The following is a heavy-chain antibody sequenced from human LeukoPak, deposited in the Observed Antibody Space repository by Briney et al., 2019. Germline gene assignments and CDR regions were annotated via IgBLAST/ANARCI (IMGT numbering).Heavy chain of an antibody. D-gene: IGHD1-1*01. CDR2: ISATQTYI. J-gene: IGHJ6*02. CDR3: ARATGLYYYGMDV. V-gene: IGHV3-21*01. Sequence: GGSLRLSCAASGFTFATYTFNWVRQAPGKGLEWVASISATQTYIYYADSVKGRFTVSRDNAKKSLYLQMNSLRAEDTAVYYCARATGLYYYGMDVWGQGTTVTVSS. CDR1: GFTFATYT.